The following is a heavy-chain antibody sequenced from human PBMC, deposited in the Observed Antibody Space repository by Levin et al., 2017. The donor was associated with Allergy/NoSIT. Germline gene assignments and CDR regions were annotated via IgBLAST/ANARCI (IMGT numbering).Heavy chain of an antibody. J-gene: IGHJ3*01. V-gene: IGHV3-33*01. CDR3: ARADSGSSWLLPPSN. Sequence: GESLKISCAASGFTFSSYGMHWVRQAPGKGLEWVAVIWYDGSNKYYADSVKGRFTISRDNSKNTLYLQMNSLRAEDTAVYYCARADSGSSWLLPPSNWGQGTMVTVSS. CDR1: GFTFSSYG. D-gene: IGHD6-13*01. CDR2: IWYDGSNK.